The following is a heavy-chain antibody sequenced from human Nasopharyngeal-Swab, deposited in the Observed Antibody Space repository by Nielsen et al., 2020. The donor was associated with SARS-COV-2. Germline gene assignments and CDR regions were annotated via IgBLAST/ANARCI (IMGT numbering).Heavy chain of an antibody. V-gene: IGHV3-74*01. Sequence: GESLKISCAASGFTFSTYWMHWLRQPPGKGLLWVSRIDTDGTITDYADSVKGRFTITRDNAKNTLYLQMNSLRAEDTAVYYCARDVGGRDNYWGQGALVTVSS. CDR3: ARDVGGRDNY. J-gene: IGHJ4*02. D-gene: IGHD2-15*01. CDR2: IDTDGTIT. CDR1: GFTFSTYW.